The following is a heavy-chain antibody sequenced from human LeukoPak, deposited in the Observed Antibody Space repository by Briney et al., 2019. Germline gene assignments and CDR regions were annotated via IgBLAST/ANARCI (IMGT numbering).Heavy chain of an antibody. J-gene: IGHJ4*02. V-gene: IGHV1-69*01. CDR2: IIPIFGTA. D-gene: IGHD3-3*01. CDR1: GGTFSSYA. CDR3: AWGRFLEWLPDY. Sequence: SVKVSCKASGGTFSSYAISWVRQAPGQGLEWMGGIIPIFGTANYAQKLQGRVTITADESTGTAYMELSSPRSEDTAVYYCAWGRFLEWLPDYWGQGTLVTVSS.